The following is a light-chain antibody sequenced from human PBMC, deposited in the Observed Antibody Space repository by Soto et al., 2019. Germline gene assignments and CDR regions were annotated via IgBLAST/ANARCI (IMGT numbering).Light chain of an antibody. V-gene: IGKV3-20*01. Sequence: EIVLTQSPGTLSLSPGERATLSCRASQSVSSSYLAWYQQKPGQAPSLLIYGASSRATDIPDRFSGSGSGTDFTLTISRLEPEDFAVYYCQQYGSSPLWTFGQGTKVEIK. J-gene: IGKJ1*01. CDR2: GAS. CDR3: QQYGSSPLWT. CDR1: QSVSSSY.